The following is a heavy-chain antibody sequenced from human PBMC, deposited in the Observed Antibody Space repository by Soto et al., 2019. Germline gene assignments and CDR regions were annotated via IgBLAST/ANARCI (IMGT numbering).Heavy chain of an antibody. D-gene: IGHD2-2*01. CDR2: IKQDGSEK. J-gene: IGHJ4*02. V-gene: IGHV3-7*01. CDR3: ATDRRGSTNIY. Sequence: EVQLVESGGGLVQPGGSLRLSCAASGFTFSDYWMSWVRQAPGKGLEWVANIKQDGSEKYYVDSVKGRFTISRDNAKNSLYLQMNSLSAEDTAVYYCATDRRGSTNIYWGQGTLVTVSS. CDR1: GFTFSDYW.